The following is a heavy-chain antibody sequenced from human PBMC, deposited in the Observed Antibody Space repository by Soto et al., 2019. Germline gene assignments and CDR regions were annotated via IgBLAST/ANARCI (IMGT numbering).Heavy chain of an antibody. CDR1: GYTFTSYG. J-gene: IGHJ4*02. Sequence: QVQLVQSGAEVKKPGASVKVSCKASGYTFTSYGIIWVRQAPGQGLEWMGWISAYNGNTNYAQKLQGRVTMTTDTSKSTAYMELRSLRSDDTAVYYCAREGTDCSSTSCYGFDYWGQGTLVTVSS. V-gene: IGHV1-18*01. CDR3: AREGTDCSSTSCYGFDY. CDR2: ISAYNGNT. D-gene: IGHD2-2*01.